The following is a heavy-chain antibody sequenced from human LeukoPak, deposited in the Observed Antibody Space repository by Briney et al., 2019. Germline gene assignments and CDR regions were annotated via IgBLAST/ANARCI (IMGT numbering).Heavy chain of an antibody. CDR3: ARGRMIVVLWGFDY. D-gene: IGHD3-22*01. CDR2: IYYSGST. CDR1: GESISGYY. Sequence: SETLSLTCTVSGESISGYYWSWIRQPPGKGLEWIGYIYYSGSTNYNPSLKSRVTISVDTSKNQFSLKLSSVTAADTAVYYCARGRMIVVLWGFDYWGQGTLVTVSS. J-gene: IGHJ4*02. V-gene: IGHV4-59*12.